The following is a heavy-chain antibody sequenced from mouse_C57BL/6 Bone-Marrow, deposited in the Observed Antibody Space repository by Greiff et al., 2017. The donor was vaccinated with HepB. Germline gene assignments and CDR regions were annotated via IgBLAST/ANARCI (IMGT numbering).Heavy chain of an antibody. Sequence: EVNVVESGGDLVKPGGSLKLSCAASGFTFSSYGMSWVRQTPDKRLEWVATISSGGSYTYYPDSVKGRFTLSRDNAKNTLYLQMGSLKSEDTALYYCARPRDSSPLAYWGQGTLVTVSA. D-gene: IGHD3-2*02. CDR1: GFTFSSYG. CDR2: ISSGGSYT. J-gene: IGHJ3*01. CDR3: ARPRDSSPLAY. V-gene: IGHV5-6*01.